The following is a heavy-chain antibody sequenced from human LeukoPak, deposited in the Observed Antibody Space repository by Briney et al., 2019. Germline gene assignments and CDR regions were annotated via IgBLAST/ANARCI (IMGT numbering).Heavy chain of an antibody. CDR3: ARVNWNDADYYYYMDV. Sequence: SVKVSCKASGGTFSSYAISWVRQAPGQGLEWMGGIIPIFGTANYAQKFQGRVTITADESTSTAYMELSSLRSDDTAVYYCARVNWNDADYYYYMDVWGKGTTVTVSS. CDR1: GGTFSSYA. V-gene: IGHV1-69*13. D-gene: IGHD1-20*01. J-gene: IGHJ6*03. CDR2: IIPIFGTA.